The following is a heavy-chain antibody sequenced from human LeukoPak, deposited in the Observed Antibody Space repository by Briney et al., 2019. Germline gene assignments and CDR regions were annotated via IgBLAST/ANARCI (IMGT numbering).Heavy chain of an antibody. D-gene: IGHD2-15*01. CDR2: IYYSGST. CDR1: GGSISSYY. Sequence: ASETLSLTCTVSGGSISSYYWSWIRQPPGKGLEWIGYIYYSGSTNYNPSLKSRVTISVDTSKNQFSLKLSSVTAADTAVYYCASSRYCSGGSCYFDYWGQGTLVTVSS. CDR3: ASSRYCSGGSCYFDY. V-gene: IGHV4-59*01. J-gene: IGHJ4*02.